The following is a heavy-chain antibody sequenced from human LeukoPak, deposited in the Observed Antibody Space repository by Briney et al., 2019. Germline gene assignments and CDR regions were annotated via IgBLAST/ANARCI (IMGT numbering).Heavy chain of an antibody. CDR3: ARRFYDNLTGHTWYDY. CDR2: MNPNSGNT. Sequence: RASVKVSCKASGYTFTSYDINWVRQATGQGLEWMGWMNPNSGNTGYAQKFQGRVTITRNTSISTAYMELSSLRSEDAAVYYCARRFYDNLTGHTWYDYWGQGTLVTVSS. V-gene: IGHV1-8*01. CDR1: GYTFTSYD. D-gene: IGHD3-9*01. J-gene: IGHJ4*02.